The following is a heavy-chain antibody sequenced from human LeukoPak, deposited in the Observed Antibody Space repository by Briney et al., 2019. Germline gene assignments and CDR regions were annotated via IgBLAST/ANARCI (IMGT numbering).Heavy chain of an antibody. V-gene: IGHV3-9*01. J-gene: IGHJ4*02. CDR3: AKGSYYDSSGSFYFDY. D-gene: IGHD3-22*01. CDR2: ISWNSGNI. Sequence: GGSLRLSCAASGFTFDDYAMHWVRQAPGKGLEWVSGISWNSGNIGYADSVKGRFTISRDNSKNTLYVQVNSLGTEDTAAYYCAKGSYYDSSGSFYFDYWGQGTLVTVSS. CDR1: GFTFDDYA.